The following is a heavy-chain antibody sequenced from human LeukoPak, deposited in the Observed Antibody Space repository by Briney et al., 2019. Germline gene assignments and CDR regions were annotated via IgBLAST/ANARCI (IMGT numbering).Heavy chain of an antibody. V-gene: IGHV3-13*04. CDR1: GFTFSSYD. J-gene: IGHJ4*02. CDR3: ARGMGSGTSSVFDF. D-gene: IGHD3-10*01. CDR2: INTGGGT. Sequence: PGGSLRLSCAASGFTFSSYDMHWVRQATGKGVEWVSGINTGGGTYYPGSVKGRFTISRENAKNSLYLQMTNLRAGDTAMYYCARGMGSGTSSVFDFWGQGTLVTVSS.